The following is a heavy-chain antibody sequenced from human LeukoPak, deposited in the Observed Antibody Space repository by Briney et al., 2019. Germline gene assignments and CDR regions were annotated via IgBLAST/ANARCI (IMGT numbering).Heavy chain of an antibody. CDR3: ARDQEGYIWGSYRPYYFDY. D-gene: IGHD3-16*02. CDR2: ISSSSSYI. J-gene: IGHJ4*02. V-gene: IGHV3-21*01. CDR1: GFTFSSYS. Sequence: GGSLRLSCAASGFTFSSYSMNWVRQAPGKGLEWVSSISSSSSYIYYADSVKGRFTISRDNAKNSLYLQMNSLRAEDTAVHYCARDQEGYIWGSYRPYYFDYWGQGTLVTVSS.